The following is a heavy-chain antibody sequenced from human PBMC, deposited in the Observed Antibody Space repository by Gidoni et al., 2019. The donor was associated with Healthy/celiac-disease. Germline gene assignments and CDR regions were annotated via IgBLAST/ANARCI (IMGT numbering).Heavy chain of an antibody. J-gene: IGHJ3*02. V-gene: IGHV3-23*01. CDR3: AKDYYGSGSPDAFDI. D-gene: IGHD3-10*01. CDR2: ISGSGGST. CDR1: GFTFSSYA. Sequence: EVQLLESGGGLVQPGGSLRLSCAPSGFTFSSYAMSWVRQAPGKGLEWVSAISGSGGSTYYADAVKGRFTISRDNSKNTLYLQMNSLRAEDTAVYYCAKDYYGSGSPDAFDIWGQGTMVTVSS.